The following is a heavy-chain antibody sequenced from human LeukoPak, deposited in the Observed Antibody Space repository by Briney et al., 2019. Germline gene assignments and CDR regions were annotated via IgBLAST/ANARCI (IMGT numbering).Heavy chain of an antibody. D-gene: IGHD6-19*01. CDR3: AKDPRSGWSPTYFDS. V-gene: IGHV4-39*02. CDR1: GGSISSSSYY. Sequence: SETLSLTCTVSGGSISSSSYYWGWIRQPPGTGLEWIGSIYYSGSTYYNPSLKSRVTISVDTSKNRFSLKLSSVTASDTAVYYCAKDPRSGWSPTYFDSWGQGTLVTVSS. CDR2: IYYSGST. J-gene: IGHJ4*02.